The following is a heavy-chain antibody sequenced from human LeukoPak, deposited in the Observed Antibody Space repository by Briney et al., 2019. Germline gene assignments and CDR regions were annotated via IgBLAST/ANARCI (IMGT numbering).Heavy chain of an antibody. J-gene: IGHJ3*02. D-gene: IGHD3-3*01. CDR1: GYSISSGYY. Sequence: PSETLSLTCAVSGYSISSGYYWGWIRQPPGQGLEWIGSIYHSGSTYHNPSLKSRVTISVDTSKNQFSLKVSSVTAADTAVYYCARASYYDFRKAFDIWGQGTMVTVSS. CDR3: ARASYYDFRKAFDI. V-gene: IGHV4-38-2*01. CDR2: IYHSGST.